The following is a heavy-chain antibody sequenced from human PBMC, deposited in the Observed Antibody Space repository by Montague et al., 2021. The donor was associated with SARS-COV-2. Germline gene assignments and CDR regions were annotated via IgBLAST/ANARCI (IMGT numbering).Heavy chain of an antibody. Sequence: PALVKPTQTLTLTCTFSGFSLTTSGVCVGWIRQPPGKAPEWLALXYWDDDKFYTSSLRTRLTISKDTSKNLVVLTMTNMDPVDTATYYCVRIAKDSSSFDWFDPWGQGAPVTVSA. CDR2: XYWDDDK. V-gene: IGHV2-70*01. CDR3: VRIAKDSSSFDWFDP. J-gene: IGHJ5*01. CDR1: GFSLTTSGVC. D-gene: IGHD1-26*01.